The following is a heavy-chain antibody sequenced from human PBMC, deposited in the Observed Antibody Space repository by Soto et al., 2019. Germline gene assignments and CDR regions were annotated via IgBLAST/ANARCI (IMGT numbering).Heavy chain of an antibody. Sequence: EVQLLESGGGLVQPGGSLRLSCAASGFTFSSDAISWVRQAPGKGLEWVSAISGSGGSTYYADSVKGRFTISRDNSKNTLYLQMNSLRAEDTAVYYCAKDPRGWGGGSHHDYWGQGTLVTVSS. CDR2: ISGSGGST. CDR1: GFTFSSDA. D-gene: IGHD2-15*01. J-gene: IGHJ4*02. V-gene: IGHV3-23*01. CDR3: AKDPRGWGGGSHHDY.